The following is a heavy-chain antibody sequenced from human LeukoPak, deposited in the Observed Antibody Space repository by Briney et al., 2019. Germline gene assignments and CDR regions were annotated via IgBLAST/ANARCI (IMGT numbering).Heavy chain of an antibody. J-gene: IGHJ3*02. CDR2: IYHSGST. V-gene: IGHV4-38-2*02. D-gene: IGHD3-22*01. CDR1: GYSISSGYY. Sequence: PSETLSLTCTVSGYSISSGYYWGWIRQPPGKGLEWIGSIYHSGSTYYNPSLKSRVTISVDTSKNQFSLKLSSVTAADTAVYYCARVGSYYYDSSGLGAFDIWGQGTMVTVSS. CDR3: ARVGSYYYDSSGLGAFDI.